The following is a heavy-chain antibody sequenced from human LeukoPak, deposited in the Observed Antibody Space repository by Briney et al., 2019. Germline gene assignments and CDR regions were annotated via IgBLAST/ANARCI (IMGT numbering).Heavy chain of an antibody. Sequence: EPGGSLRLSCAASGFTFSNYAMNWVRQAPGKGLEWVSAISGSGGSTYYADSVKGRFTISRDNSKNTLYLQMNSLRAEDTAVYYCAKDRRGSLNPYGMDVWGQGTTVTVSS. J-gene: IGHJ6*02. D-gene: IGHD1-26*01. V-gene: IGHV3-23*01. CDR1: GFTFSNYA. CDR2: ISGSGGST. CDR3: AKDRRGSLNPYGMDV.